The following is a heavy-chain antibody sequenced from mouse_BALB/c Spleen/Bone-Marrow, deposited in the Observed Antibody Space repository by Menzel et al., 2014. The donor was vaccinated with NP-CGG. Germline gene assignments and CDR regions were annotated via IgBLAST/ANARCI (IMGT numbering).Heavy chain of an antibody. V-gene: IGHV5-2*01. CDR1: EYEFPSHD. Sequence: VQLKQSGGGLVQPGESLKLSCESNEYEFPSHDMSWVRKTLEKRLELVAAINSDGGSTYYPDTMERRFIISRDNTKKTLYLQMSSLRSEDSALYYCARHGGYDPFAYWGQGTLVTVSA. D-gene: IGHD2-2*01. CDR2: INSDGGST. CDR3: ARHGGYDPFAY. J-gene: IGHJ3*01.